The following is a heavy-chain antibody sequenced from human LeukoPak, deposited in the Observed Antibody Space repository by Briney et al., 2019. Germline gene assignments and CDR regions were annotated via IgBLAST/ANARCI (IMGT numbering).Heavy chain of an antibody. J-gene: IGHJ4*02. Sequence: AESLKISCEGSGDSFTSYCIAWGRQTPGKRLEWMWIIYPGDSDTTYSPSFQGQVTISVDKSISTAYLLWSSLKASDTAMYYCARRVLDYGVETFEYWGQGTLVTVSS. V-gene: IGHV5-51*01. CDR2: IYPGDSDT. CDR1: GDSFTSYC. CDR3: ARRVLDYGVETFEY. D-gene: IGHD4-17*01.